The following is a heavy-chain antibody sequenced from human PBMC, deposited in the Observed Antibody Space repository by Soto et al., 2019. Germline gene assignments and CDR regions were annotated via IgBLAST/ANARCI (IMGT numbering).Heavy chain of an antibody. V-gene: IGHV5-51*01. J-gene: IGHJ6*02. CDR3: ARRAGYCSSTSCYTDYYYYYGMDV. Sequence: GESLKISCKGSGYSFTSYWIGWVRQMPGKGLEWMGIIYPGDSDTRYSPSFQGQVTTSADKSISTAYLQWSSLKASDTAMHYCARRAGYCSSTSCYTDYYYYYGMDVWRQGTTVTVSS. CDR2: IYPGDSDT. CDR1: GYSFTSYW. D-gene: IGHD2-2*02.